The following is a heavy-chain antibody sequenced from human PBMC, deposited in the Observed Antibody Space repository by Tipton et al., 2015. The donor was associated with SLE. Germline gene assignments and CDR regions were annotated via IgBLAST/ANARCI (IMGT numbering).Heavy chain of an antibody. V-gene: IGHV4-34*01. CDR2: INHRGST. CDR1: GGSFSGYY. D-gene: IGHD3-16*01. Sequence: TLSLTCAVYGGSFSGYYWSWIRQPPGKGLEWIGEINHRGSTNYNPSLKSGLTISVDMSKNQFSLRLSSVTAADTALYYCARGDLYSDYVWGTLRGAFDIWGQGTVVTVSS. J-gene: IGHJ3*02. CDR3: ARGDLYSDYVWGTLRGAFDI.